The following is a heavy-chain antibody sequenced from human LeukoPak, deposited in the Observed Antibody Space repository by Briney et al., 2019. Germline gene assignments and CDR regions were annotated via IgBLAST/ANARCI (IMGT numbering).Heavy chain of an antibody. D-gene: IGHD6-13*01. J-gene: IGHJ6*03. Sequence: GGSLRLSCAASGFTFSSYEMNWVRQAPGKGLEGVSYISSSGSNIYYADSVKGRFTISRDNAKNSLYLQMNSLRAEDTAVYYCARRSSSSYYYYYYMDVWGKGTTVTVSS. V-gene: IGHV3-48*03. CDR2: ISSSGSNI. CDR1: GFTFSSYE. CDR3: ARRSSSSYYYYYYMDV.